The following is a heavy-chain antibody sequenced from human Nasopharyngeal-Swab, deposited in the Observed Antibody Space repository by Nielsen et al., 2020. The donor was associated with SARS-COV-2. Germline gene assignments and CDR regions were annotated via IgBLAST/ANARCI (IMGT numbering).Heavy chain of an antibody. J-gene: IGHJ6*02. D-gene: IGHD2-2*02. V-gene: IGHV3-23*01. CDR1: GFTFSSYA. CDR2: ISGSGGST. CDR3: ARAPLRYCSSTSCYMAYYYYGMDV. Sequence: GESLKISCAASGFTFSSYAMSWVRQAPGKGLEWVSAISGSGGSTYYADSVKGRFTISRDNSKNTLYLQMNSLRAEDTAVYYCARAPLRYCSSTSCYMAYYYYGMDVWGQGTTVTVSS.